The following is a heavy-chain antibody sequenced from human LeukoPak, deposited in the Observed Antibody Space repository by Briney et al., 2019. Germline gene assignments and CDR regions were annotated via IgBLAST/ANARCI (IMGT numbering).Heavy chain of an antibody. CDR1: GFTFSSYW. D-gene: IGHD2-15*01. CDR2: RKQDGSEK. Sequence: PGGSLRLSCAASGFTFSSYWMSWVRQAPGKGLEWVDNRKQDGSEKYYVDSVKGRFTISRDNAKNSLYLQMNSRRAEDTAVYYCAKSSQGAFDIWGQGTMVTVSS. V-gene: IGHV3-7*02. J-gene: IGHJ3*02. CDR3: AKSSQGAFDI.